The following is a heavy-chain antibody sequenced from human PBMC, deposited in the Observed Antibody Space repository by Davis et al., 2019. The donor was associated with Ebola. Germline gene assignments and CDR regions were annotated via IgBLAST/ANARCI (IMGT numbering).Heavy chain of an antibody. CDR3: ARGPSGSYFLGIYYFDY. V-gene: IGHV3-30*04. J-gene: IGHJ4*02. Sequence: GGSLRLSCAASGFTFSTYPMHWLRQAPGKGREWVAVIPYLGNTKYYPDSVKGRFTISRDNAKNSLYLQMNSLRAEDTAVYYCARGPSGSYFLGIYYFDYWGQGTLVTVSS. D-gene: IGHD1-26*01. CDR2: IPYLGNTK. CDR1: GFTFSTYP.